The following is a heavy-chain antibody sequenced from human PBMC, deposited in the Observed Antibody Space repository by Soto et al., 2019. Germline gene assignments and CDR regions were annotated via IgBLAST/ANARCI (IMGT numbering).Heavy chain of an antibody. CDR1: GYTFNTYG. J-gene: IGHJ4*02. CDR2: INPYNGNT. CDR3: TREYCTSSRCYGGDY. Sequence: GPEVKKPGASVKVSCKASGYTFNTYGISWVRQAPGQGLEWMGWINPYNGNTKYAQELQGRVTVTTDTSTSTAYMELRSLRSDDTAVYYCTREYCTSSRCYGGDYWGQGTLVTVSS. V-gene: IGHV1-18*01. D-gene: IGHD2-2*01.